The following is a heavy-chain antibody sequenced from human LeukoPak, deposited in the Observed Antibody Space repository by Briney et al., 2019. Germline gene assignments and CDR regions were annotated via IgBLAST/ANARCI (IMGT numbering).Heavy chain of an antibody. J-gene: IGHJ4*02. V-gene: IGHV3-21*04. Sequence: GGSLRLSCAASGFTFSSYSMNWIRQAPGKGLEWVSSISSSSSYIYYADSVKGRFTISRDNAKNSLYLQMNSLRAEDTAVYYCARPAPSGNYLDHYFDYWGQGTLVTVSS. CDR2: ISSSSSYI. CDR3: ARPAPSGNYLDHYFDY. D-gene: IGHD1-26*01. CDR1: GFTFSSYS.